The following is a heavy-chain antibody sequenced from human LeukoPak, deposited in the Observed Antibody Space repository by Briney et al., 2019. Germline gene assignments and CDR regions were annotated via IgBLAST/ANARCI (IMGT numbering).Heavy chain of an antibody. J-gene: IGHJ2*01. V-gene: IGHV3-74*01. D-gene: IGHD2-15*01. CDR1: AFTFSSYW. CDR3: ARGSDCSGGSCYSYWYFDL. CDR2: INSDGSST. Sequence: GGSLRLSCAASAFTFSSYWMHWVRQAPGKGLVWVSRINSDGSSTSYADPVKGRFTISRDNAKNTLYLQMNSLRAEDTAMYYCARGSDCSGGSCYSYWYFDLWGRGTLVTVSS.